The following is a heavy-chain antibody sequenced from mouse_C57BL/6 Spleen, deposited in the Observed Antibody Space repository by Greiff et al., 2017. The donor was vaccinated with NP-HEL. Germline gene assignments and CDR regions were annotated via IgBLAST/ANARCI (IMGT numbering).Heavy chain of an antibody. CDR2: IYPGSGNT. D-gene: IGHD1-1*01. Sequence: VQLVESGPELVKPGASVKISCKASGYSFTSYYIHWVKQRPGQGLEWIGWIYPGSGNTKYNEKFKGKATLTADTSSSTAYMQLSSLTSEDSAVYYCAPGTVVADYWGQGTLVTVSA. V-gene: IGHV1-66*01. CDR3: APGTVVADY. CDR1: GYSFTSYY. J-gene: IGHJ3*01.